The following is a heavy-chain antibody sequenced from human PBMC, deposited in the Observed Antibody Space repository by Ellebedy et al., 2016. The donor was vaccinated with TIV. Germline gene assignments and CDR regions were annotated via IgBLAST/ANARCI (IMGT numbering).Heavy chain of an antibody. J-gene: IGHJ4*02. CDR2: ISSSSSYT. CDR1: GFTFSDYY. D-gene: IGHD3-3*01. V-gene: IGHV3-11*06. Sequence: GGSLRLSCAASGFTFSDYYMSWIRQAPGKGLEWVSYISSSSSYTNYADSVKGRFTISRDNAKNSLYLQMNSLRAEDTAVYYCARGQTDYDFWSGYCNGWGQGTLVTVSS. CDR3: ARGQTDYDFWSGYCNG.